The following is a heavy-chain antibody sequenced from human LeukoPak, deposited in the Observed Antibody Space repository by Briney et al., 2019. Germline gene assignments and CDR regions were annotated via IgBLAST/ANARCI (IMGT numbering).Heavy chain of an antibody. V-gene: IGHV4-34*01. CDR1: GFTVSSDY. D-gene: IGHD6-13*01. CDR2: INHSGST. Sequence: GSLRLSCAASGFTVSSDYMSWIRHHPRKGLELIGEINHSGSTNYNPSLKSRVTISVDTSKNQFSLKLSSVTAADTAVYYCARYGPPQAAQYYFDYWGQGTLVTVSS. J-gene: IGHJ4*02. CDR3: ARYGPPQAAQYYFDY.